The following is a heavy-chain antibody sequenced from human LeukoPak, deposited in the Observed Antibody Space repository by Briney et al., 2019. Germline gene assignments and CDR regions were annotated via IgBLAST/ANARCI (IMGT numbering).Heavy chain of an antibody. Sequence: PGGSLRLSCAASGFTFSSYAMSWVRQAPGKGLEWVSAISGSGGSTYYADSVKGRFTISRDNSKNTLYLQMNSLRAEDTAVYCCAKLRRSGWSRVDFDYWGQGTLVTVSS. V-gene: IGHV3-23*01. J-gene: IGHJ4*02. D-gene: IGHD6-19*01. CDR3: AKLRRSGWSRVDFDY. CDR1: GFTFSSYA. CDR2: ISGSGGST.